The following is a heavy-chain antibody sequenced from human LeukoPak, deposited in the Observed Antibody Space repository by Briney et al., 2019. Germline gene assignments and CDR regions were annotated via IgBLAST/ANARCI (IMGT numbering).Heavy chain of an antibody. V-gene: IGHV3-33*06. D-gene: IGHD6-6*01. CDR3: AKDPYSSSPHPNWFDP. Sequence: GGSLRLSCAASGFTFSSYGMHWVRQAPGKGLEWVAVIWYDGSNKYYADSVKGRFTISRDNSKNTLYLQMNSLRAEDTALYYCAKDPYSSSPHPNWFDPWGQGTLVTVSS. J-gene: IGHJ5*02. CDR1: GFTFSSYG. CDR2: IWYDGSNK.